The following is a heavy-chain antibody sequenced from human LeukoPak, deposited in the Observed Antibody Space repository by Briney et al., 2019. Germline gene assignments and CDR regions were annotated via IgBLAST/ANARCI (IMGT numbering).Heavy chain of an antibody. CDR2: INHSGST. CDR3: AREHSSGWYSEVDY. J-gene: IGHJ4*02. V-gene: IGHV4-34*01. D-gene: IGHD6-19*01. CDR1: GGSFSGYY. Sequence: SETLSLTCAVYGGSFSGYYWSWIRQPPAKGLEWIGEINHSGSTNYNPSLKSRVTISVDTSKNQFSLKLSSVTAADTAVYYCAREHSSGWYSEVDYWGQGTLVTVSS.